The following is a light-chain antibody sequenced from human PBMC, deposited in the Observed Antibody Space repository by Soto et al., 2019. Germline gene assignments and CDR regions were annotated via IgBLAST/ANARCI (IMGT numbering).Light chain of an antibody. V-gene: IGKV3-15*01. CDR3: QQYNNWPPWT. CDR2: HAS. CDR1: QSVSSSY. J-gene: IGKJ1*01. Sequence: EVVLTQSPGTLSLSPGERATLSCRASQSVSSSYLAWYQQKPGQAPRLLIYHASTRATGIPARFSGSGSGTEFTLTISSLQSEDFAVYYCQQYNNWPPWTFGQGTKVDI.